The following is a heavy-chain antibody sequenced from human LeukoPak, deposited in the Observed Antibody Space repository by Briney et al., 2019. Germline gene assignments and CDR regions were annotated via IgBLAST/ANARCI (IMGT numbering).Heavy chain of an antibody. CDR1: GGSIGSDY. CDR2: VYASGST. Sequence: SETLSLTCTVPGGSIGSDYWSWIRQPAGKGLDWIGRVYASGSTSYNPSLKSRVTMSLDTSKNQFSLKLTSVTAADTAVYFCARDSPSSAFDIWGQGTMVAVSS. V-gene: IGHV4-4*07. J-gene: IGHJ3*02. CDR3: ARDSPSSAFDI. D-gene: IGHD3-10*01.